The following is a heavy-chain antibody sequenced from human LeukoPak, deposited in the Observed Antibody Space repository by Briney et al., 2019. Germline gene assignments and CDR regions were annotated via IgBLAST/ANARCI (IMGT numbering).Heavy chain of an antibody. J-gene: IGHJ4*02. CDR1: GDSLNTYA. CDR2: VIPLLSIP. CDR3: AKDFYGGNSR. V-gene: IGHV1-69*04. D-gene: IGHD4-23*01. Sequence: SVKVSCKASGDSLNTYAFNWVRQAPGQGLEWMGRVIPLLSIPHYAQKFQDRVTITAETSSNTSYLELRSLTSDDTAVYYCAKDFYGGNSRWGQGTLVTVSS.